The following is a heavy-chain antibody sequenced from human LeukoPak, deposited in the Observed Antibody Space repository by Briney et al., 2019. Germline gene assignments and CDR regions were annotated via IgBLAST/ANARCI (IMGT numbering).Heavy chain of an antibody. V-gene: IGHV5-51*01. CDR1: GYSFTSYW. CDR2: IYPGDSDT. D-gene: IGHD6-13*01. Sequence: GESLKISCKGSGYSFTSYWIGWVRQMPGKGLEWMGIIYPGDSDTRYSPSFQGQVTISAGKSISTAYLQWSSLKASDTAMYYCARQAYSSSWYGAFDIWGQGTMVTVSS. CDR3: ARQAYSSSWYGAFDI. J-gene: IGHJ3*02.